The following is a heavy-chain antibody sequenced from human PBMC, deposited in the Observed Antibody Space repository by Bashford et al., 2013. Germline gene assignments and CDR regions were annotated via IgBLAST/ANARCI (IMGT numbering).Heavy chain of an antibody. CDR3: ARGRDGYNLGPFDI. Sequence: VRQAPGKGLEWVSAISGSGGSTYYADSVKGRFTISRDNSKNTLYLQMNSLRAEDTAVYYCARGRDGYNLGPFDIWGQGTMVTVSS. D-gene: IGHD5-24*01. J-gene: IGHJ3*02. V-gene: IGHV3-23*01. CDR2: ISGSGGST.